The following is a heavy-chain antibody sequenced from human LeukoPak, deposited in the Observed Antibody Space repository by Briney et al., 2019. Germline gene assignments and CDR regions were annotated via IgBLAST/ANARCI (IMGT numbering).Heavy chain of an antibody. Sequence: GGSLRLSCAASGFTFSSYWMSWVRQAPGEGLEWVANIKQDGSQKYYVDSVKGRFTISRDNAKNSLYLQMNSLRGEDTAVYYCARATTYDILTGYSDYWGQGTLVTVSS. D-gene: IGHD3-9*01. V-gene: IGHV3-7*01. CDR2: IKQDGSQK. CDR1: GFTFSSYW. J-gene: IGHJ4*02. CDR3: ARATTYDILTGYSDY.